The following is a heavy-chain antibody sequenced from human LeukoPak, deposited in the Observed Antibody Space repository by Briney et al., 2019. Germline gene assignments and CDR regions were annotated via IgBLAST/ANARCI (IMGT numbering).Heavy chain of an antibody. V-gene: IGHV4-39*01. J-gene: IGHJ3*02. CDR2: IYYSGST. CDR3: ARAGPLVYYYDSSGYYSGAFDI. CDR1: GGSISSSSYY. D-gene: IGHD3-22*01. Sequence: SETLSLTCTVSGGSISSSSYYWGWIRQPPGKGLEWIGSIYYSGSTYYNPSLKSRVTISVDTSKNQFSLKLSSVTAADTAVYYCARAGPLVYYYDSSGYYSGAFDIWGQGTMVTVSS.